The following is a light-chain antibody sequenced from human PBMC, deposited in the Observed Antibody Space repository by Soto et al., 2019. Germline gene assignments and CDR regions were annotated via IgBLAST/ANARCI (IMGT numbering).Light chain of an antibody. CDR2: AAS. V-gene: IGKV1-39*01. CDR1: QSIINY. J-gene: IGKJ1*01. Sequence: DIPMTQSPSSLSASVGDRVTITCRASQSIINYLNWYQQKPGKAPRLLIYAASSLQSGVPSTFSGSGSGTDFTLTISSLQPEDFATYFCQQSYSIPVTFGQGTRVEIK. CDR3: QQSYSIPVT.